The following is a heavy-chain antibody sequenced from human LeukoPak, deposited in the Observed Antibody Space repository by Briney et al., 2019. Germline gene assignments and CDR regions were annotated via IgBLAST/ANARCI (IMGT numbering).Heavy chain of an antibody. V-gene: IGHV4-39*07. J-gene: IGHJ6*03. Sequence: SETLSLTCTVSGGSISSSRYYWGWIRQSPGKGLEWIGSIYYSGRTYYNPSLKSRVTISVDTSKNQFSLKLRSVTAADTAVYYCARGYGSGYYYYHMDVWGKGTAVTVSS. CDR1: GGSISSSRYY. CDR2: IYYSGRT. D-gene: IGHD6-19*01. CDR3: ARGYGSGYYYYHMDV.